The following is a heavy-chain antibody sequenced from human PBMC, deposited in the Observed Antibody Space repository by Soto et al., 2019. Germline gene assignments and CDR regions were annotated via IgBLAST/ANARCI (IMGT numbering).Heavy chain of an antibody. Sequence: QVQLVQSAAEVKKPGSSVKVSCKASGGTFSSYAISWVRQAPGQGLEWMGGIIPIFGTANYAQKFQGRVTITADESTSTAYMELSGLRSEDTAVYYCARMWIQSRSRKLDYWGQGTLVTVSS. CDR3: ARMWIQSRSRKLDY. D-gene: IGHD5-18*01. CDR2: IIPIFGTA. J-gene: IGHJ4*02. V-gene: IGHV1-69*01. CDR1: GGTFSSYA.